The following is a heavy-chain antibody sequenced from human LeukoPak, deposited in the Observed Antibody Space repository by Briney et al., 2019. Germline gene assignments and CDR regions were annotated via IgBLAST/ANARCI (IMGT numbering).Heavy chain of an antibody. Sequence: GGSLRLPCAASGFTFSSYWVSWVRQAPGKGLEWVANIKQDGSVKYYVDSVKGRFTISRDNAKNSLYLQMNSLRAEDTAVYYRPSHLWFGGNGVIPPVDYWGQGTLVTVSS. V-gene: IGHV3-7*01. CDR1: GFTFSSYW. CDR3: PSHLWFGGNGVIPPVDY. J-gene: IGHJ4*02. CDR2: IKQDGSVK. D-gene: IGHD3-10*01.